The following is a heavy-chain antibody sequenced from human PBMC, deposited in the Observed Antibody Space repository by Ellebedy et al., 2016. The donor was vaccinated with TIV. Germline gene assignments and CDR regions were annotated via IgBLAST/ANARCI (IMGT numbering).Heavy chain of an antibody. D-gene: IGHD4-17*01. V-gene: IGHV3-66*01. J-gene: IGHJ4*02. CDR3: ASRPNGDFHFLDY. Sequence: PGGSLRLSCAASGITVSTNYMSWVRQAQGRGPEWVSIIYSGGGTYYADSVKGRFTISRDNSKNTLYLQMNSLRAEDTAVYYCASRPNGDFHFLDYWGQGTLVTVSS. CDR1: GITVSTNY. CDR2: IYSGGGT.